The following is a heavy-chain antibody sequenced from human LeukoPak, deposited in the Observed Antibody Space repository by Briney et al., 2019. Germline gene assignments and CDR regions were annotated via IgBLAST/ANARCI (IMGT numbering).Heavy chain of an antibody. CDR1: GFTVSSNY. CDR3: ARAPEYSEPYFDY. V-gene: IGHV3-53*01. J-gene: IGHJ4*02. CDR2: IYSGGST. Sequence: GGSLRLSCAASGFTVSSNYMSWVRQAPGKGLEWVSVIYSGGSTYYADSVEGRFTISRDNSKNTLYLQMNSLRAEDTAVYYCARAPEYSEPYFDYWGQGTLVTVSS. D-gene: IGHD2/OR15-2a*01.